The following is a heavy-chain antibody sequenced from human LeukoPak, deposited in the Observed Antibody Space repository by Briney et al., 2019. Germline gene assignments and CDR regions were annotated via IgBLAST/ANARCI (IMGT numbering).Heavy chain of an antibody. CDR2: IRYDGSNK. CDR3: ARESAPPLVVVVAAKVGAFDI. Sequence: RPGRSLRLSCAASGFTFSSYGMHWVRQAPGKGLEWVAFIRYDGSNKYYADSVKGRFTISRDNSKNTLYLQMNSLRAEDTAVYYCARESAPPLVVVVAAKVGAFDIWGQGTMVTVSS. J-gene: IGHJ3*02. V-gene: IGHV3-30*02. CDR1: GFTFSSYG. D-gene: IGHD2-15*01.